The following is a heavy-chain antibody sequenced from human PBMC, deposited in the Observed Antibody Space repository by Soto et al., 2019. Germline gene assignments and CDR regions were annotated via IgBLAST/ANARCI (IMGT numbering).Heavy chain of an antibody. CDR2: VHQDGSEK. D-gene: IGHD3-3*01. CDR3: AGGSAWTEAY. CDR1: AITFRTYW. V-gene: IGHV3-7*04. Sequence: EVQLVESGGDLVQPGGSLRLSCVVSAITFRTYWMNWVRQAPGKGPEWVANVHQDGSEKYYVGSVKGRFTISRDNAKNSLYLQLNNPRGEDMAICYCAGGSAWTEAYWGQGTVVTVSS. J-gene: IGHJ4*02.